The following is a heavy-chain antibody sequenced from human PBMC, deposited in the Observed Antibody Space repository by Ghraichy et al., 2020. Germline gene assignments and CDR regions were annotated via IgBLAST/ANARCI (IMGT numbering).Heavy chain of an antibody. D-gene: IGHD2-15*01. CDR3: ARAPYCSGGSCYEKQGWFDP. CDR2: IYYSGST. V-gene: IGHV4-30-4*01. CDR1: GGSISSGDYY. Sequence: SETLSLTCTVSGGSISSGDYYWSWIRQPPGKGLEWIGYIYYSGSTYYNPSLKSRVTISVDTSKNQFSLKLSSVTAADTAVYYCARAPYCSGGSCYEKQGWFDPWGQGTLVTVSS. J-gene: IGHJ5*02.